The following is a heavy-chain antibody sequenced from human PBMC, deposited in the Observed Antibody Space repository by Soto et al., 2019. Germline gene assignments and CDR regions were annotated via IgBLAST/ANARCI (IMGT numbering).Heavy chain of an antibody. J-gene: IGHJ4*02. Sequence: EVQLLESGGGLVQPGGSLRLSCAASGFTFSGYGMSWVRQAPGKGLEWVSGISGSGGSTYYADSVKGRFTISRDNPKNTLYLQMNSLRAEDTAVYYCAKEGRYSSSRGYFDYWGQGTLVTVSS. CDR3: AKEGRYSSSRGYFDY. D-gene: IGHD6-13*01. V-gene: IGHV3-23*01. CDR2: ISGSGGST. CDR1: GFTFSGYG.